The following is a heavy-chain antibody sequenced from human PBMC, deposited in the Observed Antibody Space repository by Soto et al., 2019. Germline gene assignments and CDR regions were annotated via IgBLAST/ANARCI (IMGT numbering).Heavy chain of an antibody. CDR2: IYYSGST. J-gene: IGHJ4*02. Sequence: PSETLSLTCTVSGGPISSGGYYWSWIRQHPGKGLEWIGYIYYSGSTYYNPSLKSRVTISVDTSKNQFSLKLSSVAAADTAVYYCARHGGYFSGGSCYFNYDYWGQGTLVTVSS. CDR3: ARHGGYFSGGSCYFNYDY. D-gene: IGHD2-15*01. CDR1: GGPISSGGYY. V-gene: IGHV4-31*02.